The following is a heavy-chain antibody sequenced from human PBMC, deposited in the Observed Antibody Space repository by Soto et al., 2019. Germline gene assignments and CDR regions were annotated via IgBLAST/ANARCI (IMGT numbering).Heavy chain of an antibody. CDR3: AGSFGVAAAGPLDY. CDR1: GGSFSGYY. J-gene: IGHJ4*02. CDR2: INHSGST. Sequence: PSETLSLTCAVYGGSFSGYYWSWIRQPPGKGLEWIGEINHSGSTNYNPSLKSRVTISVDTSKNQFSLKLSSVTAADTAVYYCAGSFGVAAAGPLDYWGQGTLVTVSS. V-gene: IGHV4-34*01. D-gene: IGHD6-13*01.